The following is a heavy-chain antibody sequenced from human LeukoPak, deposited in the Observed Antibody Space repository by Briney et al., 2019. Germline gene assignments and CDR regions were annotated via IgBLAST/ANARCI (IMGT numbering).Heavy chain of an antibody. Sequence: NTSETLSLTCAVYGGSFSGYYWSWIRQPPGKELEWIGEINHSGSTNYNPSLKSRVTISVDTSKNQFSLKLSSVTAADTAVYYCARKGVRYNYYDSSGYYTSGFDYWGQGTLVTVSS. CDR1: GGSFSGYY. CDR3: ARKGVRYNYYDSSGYYTSGFDY. V-gene: IGHV4-34*01. D-gene: IGHD3-22*01. CDR2: INHSGST. J-gene: IGHJ4*02.